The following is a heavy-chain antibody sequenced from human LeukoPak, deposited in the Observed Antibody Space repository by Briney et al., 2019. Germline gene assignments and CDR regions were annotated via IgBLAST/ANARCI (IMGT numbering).Heavy chain of an antibody. J-gene: IGHJ4*02. CDR2: ISSSGSTM. CDR1: GFAFSNYE. D-gene: IGHD6-13*01. CDR3: ASSSWYALDY. V-gene: IGHV3-48*03. Sequence: GGSLRLSCEASGFAFSNYEMNWVRQAPGKGLEWISYISSSGSTMYYADSVKGRFTISRDNAKNSLYLQMNSLRAEDTAIYYCASSSWYALDYWGQGTLVTVSS.